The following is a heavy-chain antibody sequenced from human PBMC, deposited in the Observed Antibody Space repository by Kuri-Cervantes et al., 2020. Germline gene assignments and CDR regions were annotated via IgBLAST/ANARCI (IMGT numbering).Heavy chain of an antibody. CDR1: GGSINSRSYY. V-gene: IGHV4-39*01. J-gene: IGHJ4*02. CDR2: IYYSGST. Sequence: GSLRLSCTVSGGSINSRSYYWGWIRQPPGKGLEWIGNIYYSGSTYYNPSLKSRVTISVDTSKNQFSLKLSSVTAADTAVYYCARWGYASSSRIFDYWGQGTLVTVSS. CDR3: ARWGYASSSRIFDY. D-gene: IGHD6-6*01.